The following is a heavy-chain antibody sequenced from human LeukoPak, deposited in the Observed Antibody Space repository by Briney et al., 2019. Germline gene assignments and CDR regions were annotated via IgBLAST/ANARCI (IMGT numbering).Heavy chain of an antibody. CDR1: GDSISSGDYY. V-gene: IGHV4-61*02. D-gene: IGHD2-2*02. J-gene: IGHJ6*03. CDR3: ARGPSAIYMDV. Sequence: PSQTLSLTCTVSGDSISSGDYYWSWIRQPAGTGLEWIGRISSSGSTNYNPSLKSRVTISVDTSKNQFSLKLSSVTAADTAVYYCARGPSAIYMDVWGKGTTVTISS. CDR2: ISSSGST.